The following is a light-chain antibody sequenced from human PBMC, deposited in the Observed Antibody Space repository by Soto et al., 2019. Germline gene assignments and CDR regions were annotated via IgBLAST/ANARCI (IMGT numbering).Light chain of an antibody. V-gene: IGKV3-11*01. Sequence: VLTQSPATLSLSAGERATLSCRASHSVDNALAWYQQKPGQAPRLLIYDASNRATGIPDRFSASGSGADFTLTIGGLEPEDFAVYYCQQRHGLPYTFGQGTKLEI. CDR2: DAS. CDR3: QQRHGLPYT. J-gene: IGKJ2*01. CDR1: HSVDNA.